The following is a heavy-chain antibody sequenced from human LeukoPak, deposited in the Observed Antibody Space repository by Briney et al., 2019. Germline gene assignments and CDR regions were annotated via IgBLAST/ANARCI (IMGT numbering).Heavy chain of an antibody. V-gene: IGHV1-2*02. CDR1: GYTFSDYF. CDR3: ARARYDISPGYYRFYYYGIDV. J-gene: IGHJ6*02. CDR2: INPNTGGT. Sequence: GASVKVSCKASGYTFSDYFLHWVRQAPGQGPEWMGYINPNTGGTDCAQKFQGRVTLSRDTSTSTAYMGLTRLTSDDTAVYYCARARYDISPGYYRFYYYGIDVWGQGTTVTVSS. D-gene: IGHD3-9*01.